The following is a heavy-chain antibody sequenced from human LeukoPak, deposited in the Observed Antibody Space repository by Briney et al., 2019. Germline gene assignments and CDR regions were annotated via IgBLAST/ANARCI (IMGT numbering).Heavy chain of an antibody. V-gene: IGHV3-48*01. D-gene: IGHD3-22*01. CDR2: ISSSSSTI. CDR3: AREGPVLDYYDSSGSSHWFDP. CDR1: GFTFSSYS. Sequence: GGSLRLSCAASGFTFSSYSMNWVRQAPGKGLEWVSYISSSSSTIYYADSVKGRFTISRDNAKNSLYLQMNSLRAEDTAVYYCAREGPVLDYYDSSGSSHWFDPWGQGTLVTVSS. J-gene: IGHJ5*02.